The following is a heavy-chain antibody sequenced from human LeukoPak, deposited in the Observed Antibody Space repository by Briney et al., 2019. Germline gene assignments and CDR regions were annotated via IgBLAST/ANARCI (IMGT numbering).Heavy chain of an antibody. D-gene: IGHD5-18*01. Sequence: ASVKVSCKASGYTFTGYYMHWVRQAPGQGLEWMGWINPNSGGTNYAQKFQGRVTMTRDTSISTAYMELSRLRSDDTAVYYCARAPVRYSYGYYYFDYWGQGTLVTVSS. CDR1: GYTFTGYY. J-gene: IGHJ4*02. CDR3: ARAPVRYSYGYYYFDY. CDR2: INPNSGGT. V-gene: IGHV1-2*02.